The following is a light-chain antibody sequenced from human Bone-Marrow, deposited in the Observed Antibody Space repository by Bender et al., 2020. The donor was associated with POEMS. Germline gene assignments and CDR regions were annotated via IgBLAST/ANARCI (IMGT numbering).Light chain of an antibody. CDR3: QSYDNSLGGWV. CDR2: EDT. V-gene: IGLV2-14*02. J-gene: IGLJ3*02. CDR1: MNDVGHYDL. Sequence: QSALTQPASVSASPGQSITISCTGTMNDVGHYDLVSWYQQHPGKAPKLLIYEDTKRPSGVPDRFSGSKSGTSASLAITGLQAEDEGDYYCQSYDNSLGGWVFGGGTKLTVL.